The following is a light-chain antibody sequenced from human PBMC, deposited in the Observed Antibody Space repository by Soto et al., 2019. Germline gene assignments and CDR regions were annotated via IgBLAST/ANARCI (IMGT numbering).Light chain of an antibody. CDR1: QNIYNY. V-gene: IGKV1-39*01. CDR2: AAS. CDR3: QQSNNTPYT. J-gene: IGKJ2*01. Sequence: DIQMTQSPYSLSASVGDRVTITCRASQNIYNYLNWYQQKPGKAPKLLIYAASSLQSGVPSRFSGSGSGTDFTLTISSLQPEDFATYYCQQSNNTPYTFGQGTKLEIQ.